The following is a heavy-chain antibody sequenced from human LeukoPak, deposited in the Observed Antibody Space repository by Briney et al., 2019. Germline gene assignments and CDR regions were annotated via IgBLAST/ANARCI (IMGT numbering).Heavy chain of an antibody. CDR2: IIPILGIA. D-gene: IGHD2-15*01. CDR3: ATGDCSGGSCYSGFPFDY. Sequence: ASVKVSCKASGGTFSSYAISWVRQAPGQGLEWMGRIIPILGIANYAQKFQGRVTMTEDTSTDTAYMELSSLRSEDTAVYYCATGDCSGGSCYSGFPFDYWGQGTLVTVSS. V-gene: IGHV1-69*04. J-gene: IGHJ4*02. CDR1: GGTFSSYA.